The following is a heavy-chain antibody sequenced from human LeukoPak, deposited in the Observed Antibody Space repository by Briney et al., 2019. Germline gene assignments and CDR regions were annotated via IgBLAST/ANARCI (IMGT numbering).Heavy chain of an antibody. CDR1: GFTSSSYA. D-gene: IGHD6-13*01. CDR3: AKVDSLAAAGNPFDY. J-gene: IGHJ4*02. Sequence: GGSLRLSCAASGFTSSSYAMSWVRQAPGKGLEWVSAISGSGGSTYYADSVKGRFTISRDNSKNTLYLQMNSLRAEDTAVYYCAKVDSLAAAGNPFDYWGQGTLATVSS. CDR2: ISGSGGST. V-gene: IGHV3-23*01.